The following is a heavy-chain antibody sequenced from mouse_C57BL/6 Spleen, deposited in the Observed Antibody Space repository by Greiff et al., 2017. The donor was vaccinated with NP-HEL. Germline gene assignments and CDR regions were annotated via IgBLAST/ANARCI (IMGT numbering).Heavy chain of an antibody. V-gene: IGHV3-6*01. D-gene: IGHD3-1*01. CDR2: ISYDGSN. Sequence: EVKLMESGPGLVKPSQSLSLTCSVTGYSITSGYYWNWIRQFPGNKLEWMGYISYDGSNNYNPSLKNRISITRDTSKNQFFLKLNSVTTEDTATYYCARDRELGGFAYWGQGTLVTVSA. CDR1: GYSITSGYY. CDR3: ARDRELGGFAY. J-gene: IGHJ3*01.